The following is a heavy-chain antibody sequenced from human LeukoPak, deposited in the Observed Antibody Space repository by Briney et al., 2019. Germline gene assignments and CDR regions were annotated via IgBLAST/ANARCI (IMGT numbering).Heavy chain of an antibody. CDR3: ARDKFPPRSTAAYYYYYGMDV. CDR1: GYTFTSYG. CDR2: ISAYNGNT. J-gene: IGHJ6*02. Sequence: ASVKVSCKASGYTFTSYGISWVRQAPGQGLEWMGWISAYNGNTNYAQKLQGRVTMTTDTSTSTAYIELRSLRSDDTAVYYCARDKFPPRSTAAYYYYYGMDVWGQGTTVTVSS. D-gene: IGHD2-2*01. V-gene: IGHV1-18*01.